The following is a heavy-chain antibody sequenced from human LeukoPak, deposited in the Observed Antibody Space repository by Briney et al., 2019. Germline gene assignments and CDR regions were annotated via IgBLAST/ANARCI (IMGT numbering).Heavy chain of an antibody. D-gene: IGHD6-13*01. Sequence: PSETLSLTCTVSGGSIIDTNYFWGWIRQPPGKGLVWIGSIYYRGNTYYIPSLKSRVTLFVDTSKNHFSLKLSSVTAADTAIYYCARRKVAAEIDYWGQGTLVTVSS. V-gene: IGHV4-39*02. CDR1: GGSIIDTNYF. CDR2: IYYRGNT. J-gene: IGHJ4*02. CDR3: ARRKVAAEIDY.